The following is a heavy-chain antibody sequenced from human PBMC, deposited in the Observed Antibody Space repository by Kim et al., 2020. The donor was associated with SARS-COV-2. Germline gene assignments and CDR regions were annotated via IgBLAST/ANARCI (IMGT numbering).Heavy chain of an antibody. J-gene: IGHJ4*02. V-gene: IGHV4-31*03. D-gene: IGHD3-3*01. CDR1: GGSISSGGYY. Sequence: SETLSLTCTVSGGSISSGGYYWSWIRQHPGKGLEWIGYIYYSGSTYYNPSLKSRVTISVDTSKNQFSLKLSSVTAADKAVYYCARVTTIFGVVVSGFDYWGQGTLVTVSS. CDR3: ARVTTIFGVVVSGFDY. CDR2: IYYSGST.